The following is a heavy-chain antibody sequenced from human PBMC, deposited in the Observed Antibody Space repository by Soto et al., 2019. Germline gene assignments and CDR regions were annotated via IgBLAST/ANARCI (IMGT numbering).Heavy chain of an antibody. CDR2: IIPIFGTA. CDR3: ARSFYGRQPQRNYYYYGMDV. J-gene: IGHJ6*02. CDR1: GGTFSSYA. V-gene: IGHV1-69*13. Sequence: GASVKVSCKASGGTFSSYAISWVRQAPGQGLEWMGGIIPIFGTANYAQKFQGRVTITADESTGTAYMELSSLRSEDTAVYYCARSFYGRQPQRNYYYYGMDVWGQGTTVTVSS. D-gene: IGHD4-17*01.